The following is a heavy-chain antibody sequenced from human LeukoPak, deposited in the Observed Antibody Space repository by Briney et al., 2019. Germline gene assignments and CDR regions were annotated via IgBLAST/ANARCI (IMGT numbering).Heavy chain of an antibody. CDR1: GGSISSSSYY. D-gene: IGHD6-13*01. Sequence: PSETLSLTCTVSGGSISSSSYYWGWIRQPPGKGLEWIGSVYYTGASYYNPSLKSRVTISIDTSKNHFSLNLTSVTAADTAVYYCAKDRKAAAFEYFQHWGQGTLVTVSS. V-gene: IGHV4-39*07. CDR2: VYYTGAS. CDR3: AKDRKAAAFEYFQH. J-gene: IGHJ1*01.